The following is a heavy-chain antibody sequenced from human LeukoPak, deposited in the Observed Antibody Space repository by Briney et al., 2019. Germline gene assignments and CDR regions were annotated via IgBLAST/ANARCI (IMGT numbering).Heavy chain of an antibody. D-gene: IGHD3-22*01. CDR1: GGSISGAGCY. Sequence: TLSLTCPVSGGSISGAGCYWSWIRQHPGKGLEWIGYIYYSGSTYYNPSLKSRVTISADTSKNQFSLKLSSVTAADTAVYYCARAGYSGGYYPVDSWGQGTLVTVSS. CDR2: IYYSGST. V-gene: IGHV4-31*03. CDR3: ARAGYSGGYYPVDS. J-gene: IGHJ5*01.